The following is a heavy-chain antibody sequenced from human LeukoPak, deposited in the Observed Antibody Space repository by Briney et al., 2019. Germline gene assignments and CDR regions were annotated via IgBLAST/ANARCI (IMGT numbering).Heavy chain of an antibody. Sequence: KPSETLSLTCTVSGGSISSYYWSWIRQPAGKGLEWIGRIYTSASTNYNPSLKSRVTMSVDTSKNQFSLKLSSVTAADTAVYYCARDSQPPLVGWFDPWGQGTLVTVSS. CDR1: GGSISSYY. D-gene: IGHD1-26*01. CDR3: ARDSQPPLVGWFDP. V-gene: IGHV4-4*07. CDR2: IYTSAST. J-gene: IGHJ5*02.